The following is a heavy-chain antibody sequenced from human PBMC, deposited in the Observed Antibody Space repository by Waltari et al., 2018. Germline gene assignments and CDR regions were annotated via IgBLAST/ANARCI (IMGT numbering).Heavy chain of an antibody. D-gene: IGHD6-19*01. V-gene: IGHV1-3*01. Sequence: VRQAPGQSLEWMGWINAANTNTKYSQKFQGRVTITRDTSASTAYMELSSLTSEDTAVYYCARSGWLDYWGQGTLVTV. J-gene: IGHJ4*02. CDR3: ARSGWLDY. CDR2: INAANTNT.